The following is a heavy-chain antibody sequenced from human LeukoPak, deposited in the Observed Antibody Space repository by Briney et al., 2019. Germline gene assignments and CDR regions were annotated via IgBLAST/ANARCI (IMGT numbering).Heavy chain of an antibody. CDR3: ERDSYGSGTTADY. CDR1: GFTFIRYG. J-gene: IGHJ4*02. CDR2: IWSNGNNV. Sequence: GALSLSCAASGFTFIRYGMSWIRQAPGKGLEGLAVIWSNGNNVYYVESVKGRVTISRDNYKNTLYLQMNRLRAEETAVYYCERDSYGSGTTADYWGQGTLVTVSS. D-gene: IGHD3-10*01. V-gene: IGHV3-33*01.